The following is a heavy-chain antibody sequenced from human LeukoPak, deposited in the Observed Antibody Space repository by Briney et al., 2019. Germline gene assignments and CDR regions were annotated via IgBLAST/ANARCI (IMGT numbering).Heavy chain of an antibody. CDR2: ISSYNGKT. CDR3: ARNYDSSKDGNDY. V-gene: IGHV1-18*01. D-gene: IGHD3-22*01. CDR1: VYRFTRYS. J-gene: IGHJ4*02. Sequence: ALVKVSSTASVYRFTRYSIRWVRQAPGQGLEWVGWISSYNGKTKYVKNVQGRVTMTTDTTTSTAYMELRSLRSDDTAIYYCARNYDSSKDGNDYWGQGTLVTVSS.